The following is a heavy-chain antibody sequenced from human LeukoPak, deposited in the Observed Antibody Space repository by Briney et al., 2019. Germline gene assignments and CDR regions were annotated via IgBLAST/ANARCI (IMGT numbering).Heavy chain of an antibody. V-gene: IGHV3-33*06. Sequence: GGSLRLSCAASGFTFSSYCMHGVRQAPGKGLDWVAVIWYDGSNKYYAGSVKGRFTISRDNSKNTLYLQMTSLRAEDTAVYYCAKGNCGGDCYSQSHYYYYYMDVWGKGTTVTVSS. J-gene: IGHJ6*03. CDR2: IWYDGSNK. D-gene: IGHD2-21*02. CDR3: AKGNCGGDCYSQSHYYYYYMDV. CDR1: GFTFSSYC.